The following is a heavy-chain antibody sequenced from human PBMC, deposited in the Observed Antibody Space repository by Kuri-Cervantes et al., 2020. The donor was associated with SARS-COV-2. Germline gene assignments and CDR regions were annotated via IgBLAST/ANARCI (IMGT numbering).Heavy chain of an antibody. CDR3: TRKSVTRDH. D-gene: IGHD2-21*02. Sequence: ASVKVSCKASGYTFTNYDINWVRQATGQGLEWMGWVNPNTGVTGYTQKFQDRITMTRDTSVSTAYMELSSLTFADTATYYCTRKSVTRDHWGRGTLVTVSS. J-gene: IGHJ4*02. CDR1: GYTFTNYD. CDR2: VNPNTGVT. V-gene: IGHV1-8*01.